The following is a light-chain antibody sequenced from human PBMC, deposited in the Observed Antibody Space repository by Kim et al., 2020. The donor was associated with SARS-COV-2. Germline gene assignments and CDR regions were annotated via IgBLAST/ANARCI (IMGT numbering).Light chain of an antibody. CDR2: DVN. Sequence: QSFTISCTGTSSDIGTYNYVTWYQQYPGKAPKLMIYDVNKRPSGVSNRFSGSKSGNTASLTISGLQTEDEADYYCSSYATSRSYVFGTGTKVTVL. CDR3: SSYATSRSYV. CDR1: SSDIGTYNY. J-gene: IGLJ1*01. V-gene: IGLV2-14*03.